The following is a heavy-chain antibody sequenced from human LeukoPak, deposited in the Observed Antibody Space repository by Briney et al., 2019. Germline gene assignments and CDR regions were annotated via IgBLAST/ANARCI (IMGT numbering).Heavy chain of an antibody. V-gene: IGHV3-74*01. CDR2: INSDGINT. CDR1: GFTFSNYW. D-gene: IGHD3-22*01. J-gene: IGHJ5*02. CDR3: ARDLGQYYDTSDNWFDP. Sequence: GGSLRLSCAASGFTFSNYWMHWVRQAPGKGLVWVSRINSDGINTSYADSVRGRFTISRDNAKNTLNLQMNSLRAEDTAVYYCARDLGQYYDTSDNWFDPWGQGTLVTVSS.